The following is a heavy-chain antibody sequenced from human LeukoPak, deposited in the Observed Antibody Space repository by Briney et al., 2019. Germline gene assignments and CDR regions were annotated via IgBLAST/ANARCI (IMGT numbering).Heavy chain of an antibody. CDR1: GGSFSGYY. V-gene: IGHV4-34*01. CDR3: ARGGLTYYGSGSYMPIFGY. Sequence: SETLSLTCAVYGGSFSGYYWSWIRHPPGKGLEWIGEINHNGSTNYNPSLQSRVTISVDTSKNQFSLKLSSVTAADTAVYYCARGGLTYYGSGSYMPIFGYWGQGTLVTVSS. CDR2: INHNGST. D-gene: IGHD3-10*01. J-gene: IGHJ4*02.